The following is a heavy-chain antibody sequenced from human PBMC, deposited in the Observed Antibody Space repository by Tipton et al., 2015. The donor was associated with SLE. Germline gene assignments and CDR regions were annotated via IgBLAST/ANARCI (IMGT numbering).Heavy chain of an antibody. CDR1: GGAISSGGFY. CDR3: AKTLAGATPGRYQSYWYFDL. V-gene: IGHV4-61*02. D-gene: IGHD1-1*01. J-gene: IGHJ2*01. CDR2: IYTSGKT. Sequence: LRLSCAGSGGAISSGGFYWGWIRPPAGKGLEGVGRIYTSGKTAYNPPLKSRVTITMDLSNNQFSLNLSSVTASDTAVYYCAKTLAGATPGRYQSYWYFDLWGRGLRVIVSS.